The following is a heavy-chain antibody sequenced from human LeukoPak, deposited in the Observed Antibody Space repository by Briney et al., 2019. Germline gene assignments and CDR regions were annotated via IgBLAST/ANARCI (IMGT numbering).Heavy chain of an antibody. V-gene: IGHV3-48*03. CDR2: ISSSGSTI. Sequence: GGSLRLSCAASGFTFGNYEMNWVRQAPGKGLEWVSYISSSGSTIYYADSVKGRFTISRDNAKNSLYLQMNSLRAEDTAVYYCARAFYDFLTGYPAYFDYWGQGTLVTVSS. J-gene: IGHJ4*02. D-gene: IGHD3-9*01. CDR1: GFTFGNYE. CDR3: ARAFYDFLTGYPAYFDY.